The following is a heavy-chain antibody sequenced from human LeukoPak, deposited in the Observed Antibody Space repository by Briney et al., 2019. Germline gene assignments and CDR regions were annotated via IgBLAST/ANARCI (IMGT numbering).Heavy chain of an antibody. CDR2: IWNDGSNE. V-gene: IGHV3-33*06. J-gene: IGHJ4*02. D-gene: IGHD4-11*01. Sequence: GGSLRLSCAASGLTFSHFGMHWVRQAPGKGLKWVAVIWNDGSNEYYADSVKGRFTISRDNSKNTVSLQMNSLRDEDTAVYYCAKDAQRGFDYSNSLEYWGQGTQVTVSS. CDR3: AKDAQRGFDYSNSLEY. CDR1: GLTFSHFG.